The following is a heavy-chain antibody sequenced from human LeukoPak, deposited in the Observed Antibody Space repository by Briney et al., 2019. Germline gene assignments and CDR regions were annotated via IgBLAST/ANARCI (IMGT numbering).Heavy chain of an antibody. CDR3: ATSSLDY. Sequence: SGGSLRLSCAASGFTFSSYAMYWVRQAPGKGLECVSTISSNGGSTSYANSVKGRFTISRDNSQNTLYLQMGSLRADDVAVYYCATSSLDYWGQGTLVTVSS. CDR1: GFTFSSYA. CDR2: ISSNGGST. J-gene: IGHJ4*02. V-gene: IGHV3-64*01. D-gene: IGHD6-6*01.